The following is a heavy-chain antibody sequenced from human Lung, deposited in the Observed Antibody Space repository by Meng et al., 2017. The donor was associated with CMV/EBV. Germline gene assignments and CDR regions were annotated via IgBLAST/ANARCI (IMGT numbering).Heavy chain of an antibody. J-gene: IGHJ6*02. Sequence: SXTLSLXCAVYGGSLSGHSWSWIRQPPGQGLEWIGDIYQRGSPNYNSSLKSRVTISLHTSRNQFSLNLKSLTAADGAVYFCARDLGYCNSATCYSYFYYAMDVWGQGXTVTVSS. CDR2: IYQRGSP. V-gene: IGHV4-34*01. CDR3: ARDLGYCNSATCYSYFYYAMDV. CDR1: GGSLSGHS. D-gene: IGHD2-2*01.